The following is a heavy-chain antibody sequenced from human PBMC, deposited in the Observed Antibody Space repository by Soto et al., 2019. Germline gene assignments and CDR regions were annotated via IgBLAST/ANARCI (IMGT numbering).Heavy chain of an antibody. CDR3: AIWFGELLPGY. Sequence: EVQLLESGGGLVQPGGSLRLSCAASGFTFSSYAMSWVRQAPGKGLEGVSAISGSGGSTYYADSVKGRFTISRDNSTNALYLQMNSLRAEDTAVYYCAIWFGELLPGYWGQGNLVTVSS. D-gene: IGHD3-10*01. CDR2: ISGSGGST. J-gene: IGHJ4*02. CDR1: GFTFSSYA. V-gene: IGHV3-23*01.